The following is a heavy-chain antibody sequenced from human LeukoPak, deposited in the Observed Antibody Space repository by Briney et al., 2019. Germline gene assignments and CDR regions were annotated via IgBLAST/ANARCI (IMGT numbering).Heavy chain of an antibody. Sequence: GASVKVSCKVSGYTLTELSMHWVRQAPGKGLEWMGGFDPEDGETIYAQKFQGRVTMTEDTSTDTAYMELSSLRSEDTAVYYCARDSYYDSSGYYPFDYWGQGTLVTVSS. J-gene: IGHJ4*02. CDR2: FDPEDGET. CDR1: GYTLTELS. CDR3: ARDSYYDSSGYYPFDY. V-gene: IGHV1-24*01. D-gene: IGHD3-22*01.